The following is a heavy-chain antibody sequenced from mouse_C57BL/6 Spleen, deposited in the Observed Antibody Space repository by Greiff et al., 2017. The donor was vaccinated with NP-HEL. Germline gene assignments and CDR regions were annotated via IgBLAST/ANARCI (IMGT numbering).Heavy chain of an antibody. CDR3: ARSGTAQASDY. CDR2: INPNSGST. V-gene: IGHV1-64*01. D-gene: IGHD3-2*02. J-gene: IGHJ2*01. CDR1: GYTFTSYW. Sequence: QVQLQQPGAELVKPGASVKLSCKASGYTFTSYWMHWVKQRPGQGLEWIGMINPNSGSTNYNEKFKSKATLTVDKSSSTAYMQLSSLTSEDSAVYYCARSGTAQASDYWGQGTTLTVAS.